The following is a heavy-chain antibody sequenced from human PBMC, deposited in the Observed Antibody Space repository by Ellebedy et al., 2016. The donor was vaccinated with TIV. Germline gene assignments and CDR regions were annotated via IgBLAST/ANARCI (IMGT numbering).Heavy chain of an antibody. CDR1: AASINSCDYY. CDR2: IHDSGST. D-gene: IGHD2-2*01. V-gene: IGHV4-39*01. J-gene: IGHJ5*02. Sequence: MPSETLSLTCTVSAASINSCDYYLAWICQPPGKGLEWLGSIHDSGSTYYNPSLKSRIPTSVDSSKNRFTLKLTSVTAADTALYYWARQSTTANNWFTPWGQGALVTVS. CDR3: ARQSTTANNWFTP.